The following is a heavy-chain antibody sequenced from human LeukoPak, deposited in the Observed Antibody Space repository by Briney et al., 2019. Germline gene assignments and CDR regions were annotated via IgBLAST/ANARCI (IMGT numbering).Heavy chain of an antibody. CDR3: ARAGYCSSTSCDGNNWFDP. D-gene: IGHD2-2*01. CDR2: IIPIFGTA. CDR1: GGTFSSYA. Sequence: SVKVSCKASGGTFSSYAISWVRQAPGQGLEWMGGIIPIFGTANYAQKFQGRVTITADESTSTAYMELSSLRSEDTAVYHCARAGYCSSTSCDGNNWFDPWGQGTLVTVSS. J-gene: IGHJ5*02. V-gene: IGHV1-69*01.